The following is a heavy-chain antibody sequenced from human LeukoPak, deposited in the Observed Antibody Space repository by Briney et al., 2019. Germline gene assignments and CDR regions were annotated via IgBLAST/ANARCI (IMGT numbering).Heavy chain of an antibody. CDR3: ARVDTTLSYKLDY. Sequence: GGSLRLSCAGSGFTFSSYAMSWVRQAPGKGLEWVSAISGSGGTTYYADSVKGRFTISRDNSKNTVYLQMNNLRAEDTAMYYCARVDTTLSYKLDYWGQGTLVTVSS. D-gene: IGHD1-1*01. CDR1: GFTFSSYA. V-gene: IGHV3-23*01. J-gene: IGHJ4*02. CDR2: ISGSGGTT.